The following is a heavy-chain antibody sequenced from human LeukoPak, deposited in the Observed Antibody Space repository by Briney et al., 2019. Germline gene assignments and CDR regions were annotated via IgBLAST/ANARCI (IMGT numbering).Heavy chain of an antibody. D-gene: IGHD6-19*01. CDR1: GGSINSYY. J-gene: IGHJ4*02. Sequence: ETLSLTCTVSGGSINSYYWSWIRQPPGKGLEWVSAISGSGGSTYYADSVKGRFTISRDNSKNTLYLQMNSLRAEDTAVYYCAKAQGYSSGNYFDYWGQGTLVTVSS. CDR2: ISGSGGST. V-gene: IGHV3-23*01. CDR3: AKAQGYSSGNYFDY.